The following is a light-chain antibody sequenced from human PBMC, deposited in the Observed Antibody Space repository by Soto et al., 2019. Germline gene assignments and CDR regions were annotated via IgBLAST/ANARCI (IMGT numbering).Light chain of an antibody. Sequence: DIHMTQSPSTLSASVGDRVTITCRASHSISSWLAWYQQKPGKAPKLLIYKASTLKSGVPSRFSGSGSGTEFTLTISSLQPDDFATYYCQQYESFSATFGPGTKVDIK. CDR2: KAS. V-gene: IGKV1-5*03. CDR3: QQYESFSAT. J-gene: IGKJ1*01. CDR1: HSISSW.